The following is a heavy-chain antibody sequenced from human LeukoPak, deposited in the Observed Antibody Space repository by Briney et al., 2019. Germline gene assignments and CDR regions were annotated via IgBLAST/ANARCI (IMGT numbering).Heavy chain of an antibody. CDR3: ARDLDFYATDY. J-gene: IGHJ4*02. CDR1: GFSLSRYW. Sequence: GGSPRLSCAASGFSLSRYWMSWVRQAPGKGREWVANIGKDGTGNHYVDCVKGRFTISRDNAKNSLYLQMNSLRADDTAVYYCARDLDFYATDYWGQGTLVTVSS. V-gene: IGHV3-7*01. CDR2: IGKDGTGN. D-gene: IGHD2/OR15-2a*01.